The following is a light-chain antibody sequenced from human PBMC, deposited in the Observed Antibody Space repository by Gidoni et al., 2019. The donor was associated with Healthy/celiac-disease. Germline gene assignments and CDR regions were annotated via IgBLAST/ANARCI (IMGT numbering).Light chain of an antibody. CDR2: EVS. CDR3: SSYAGSNNVV. V-gene: IGLV2-8*01. J-gene: IGLJ2*01. CDR1: SDVGGYNY. Sequence: SDVGGYNYVSWYQQHPGKAPKLMIYEVSKRPSGVPDRFSGSKSGNTASLTVSGLQAEDEADYYCSSYAGSNNVVFGGGTRLTVL.